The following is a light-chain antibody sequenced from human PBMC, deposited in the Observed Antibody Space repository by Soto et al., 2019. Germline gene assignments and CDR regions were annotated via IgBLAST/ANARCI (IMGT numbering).Light chain of an antibody. V-gene: IGLV2-14*01. CDR3: SSYTSSSTVV. Sequence: QSALTQPASVSGSPGQSVTLSCSGSSSDVGAYNYVSWYQRHPGKAPKLMIYDVTNRPSGVSNRFSGSKSGNTASLTISGLQAEDEADYFCSSYTSSSTVVFGGGTKLTVL. CDR2: DVT. CDR1: SSDVGAYNY. J-gene: IGLJ3*02.